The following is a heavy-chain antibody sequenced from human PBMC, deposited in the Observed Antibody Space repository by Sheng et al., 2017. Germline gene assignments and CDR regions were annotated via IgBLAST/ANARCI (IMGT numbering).Heavy chain of an antibody. CDR1: GFTFSDYY. CDR3: ARDADHADSTWGTGYYYGMDV. J-gene: IGHJ6*02. CDR2: ISSSGSTI. D-gene: IGHD1-1*01. Sequence: QVQLVESGGGLVKPGGSLRLSCAASGFTFSDYYMSWIRQAPGKGLEWVSYISSSGSTIYYADSVKGRFTISRDNAKNSLYLQMNSLRAEDTAVYYCARDADHADSTWGTGYYYGMDVWGQGTTVTVSS. V-gene: IGHV3-11*04.